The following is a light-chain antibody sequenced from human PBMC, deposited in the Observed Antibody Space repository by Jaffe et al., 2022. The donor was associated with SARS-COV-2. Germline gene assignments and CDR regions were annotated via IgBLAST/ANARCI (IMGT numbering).Light chain of an antibody. CDR1: ALPKKY. J-gene: IGLJ2*01. CDR2: KDS. CDR3: LSADSSGSVV. V-gene: IGLV3-16*01. Sequence: SYELTQPPSVSVSLGQMARITCSGEALPKKYAYWYQQKPGQFPVLVIYKDSERPSGIPERFSGSSSGTIVTLTICGVQAEDEADYYCLSADSSGSVVFGGGTKLTVL.